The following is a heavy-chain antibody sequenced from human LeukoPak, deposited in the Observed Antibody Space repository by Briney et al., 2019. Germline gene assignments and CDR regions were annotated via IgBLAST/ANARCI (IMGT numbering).Heavy chain of an antibody. J-gene: IGHJ4*02. CDR3: ARGGIGWDSSGWYLYYFDY. V-gene: IGHV4-34*01. Sequence: SETLSLTCAVYGGSFSGYYWSWIRQPPGKGLEWIGEINHSGSTNYNPSLKSRVTISVDTSKNQFSLKLSSVTDADTAVYYCARGGIGWDSSGWYLYYFDYWGQGTLVTVSS. D-gene: IGHD6-19*01. CDR2: INHSGST. CDR1: GGSFSGYY.